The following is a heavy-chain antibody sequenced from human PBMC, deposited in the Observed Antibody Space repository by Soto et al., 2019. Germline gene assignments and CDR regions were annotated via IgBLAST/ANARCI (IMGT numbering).Heavy chain of an antibody. CDR1: GGSISSSNW. J-gene: IGHJ4*02. Sequence: TSETLSLTCAVSGGSISSSNWWSWVRQPPGKGLEWIGEIYHSGSTNYNPSLKSRVTISVDKSKNQFSLKLSSVTAADTAVYYCARGVGSGSYYTEQYYFDYWGQGTLVTVSS. D-gene: IGHD3-10*01. CDR2: IYHSGST. CDR3: ARGVGSGSYYTEQYYFDY. V-gene: IGHV4-4*02.